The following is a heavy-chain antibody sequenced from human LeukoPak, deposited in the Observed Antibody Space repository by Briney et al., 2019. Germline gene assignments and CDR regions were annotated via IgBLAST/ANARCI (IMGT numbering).Heavy chain of an antibody. CDR2: IIGSGGRT. CDR3: AKASSDSSGWSYY. V-gene: IGHV3-23*01. Sequence: GGSLRLSCAASGFTFSSYTMTWVRQAPGKGLEWVSTIIGSGGRTYNADSVKGRFTISRDNSKNTLYLQMNSLRAEDTAVYYCAKASSDSSGWSYYWGQGTLVTVSS. CDR1: GFTFSSYT. D-gene: IGHD6-19*01. J-gene: IGHJ4*02.